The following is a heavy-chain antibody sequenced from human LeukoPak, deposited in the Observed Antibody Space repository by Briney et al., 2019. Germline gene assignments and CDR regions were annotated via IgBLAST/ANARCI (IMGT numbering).Heavy chain of an antibody. D-gene: IGHD1-26*01. V-gene: IGHV1-2*02. Sequence: ASVKVSCKASGYTFSGYYIHWVRQAPGQGLEWMGWINPNSGGTKYAQKFQGRVTMTRDTSISTAYMELSRLRSDDTAVYYCATTDGYSGSYSFDYWGQGTLVTVSS. CDR1: GYTFSGYY. CDR2: INPNSGGT. J-gene: IGHJ4*02. CDR3: ATTDGYSGSYSFDY.